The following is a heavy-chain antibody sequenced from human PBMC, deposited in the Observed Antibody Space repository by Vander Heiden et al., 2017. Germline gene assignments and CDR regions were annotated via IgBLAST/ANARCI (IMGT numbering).Heavy chain of an antibody. D-gene: IGHD6-6*01. CDR3: ARGPSSSSGNYFDY. V-gene: IGHV3-33*01. CDR1: GFTFSSYG. J-gene: IGHJ4*02. Sequence: QVQLVESGGDVVQPGRSLRLSCAASGFTFSSYGMHWFRQATGKGLEWVAVIWYDGSNKYYADSVKGRFTISRDNSKNTLYLKMNSLRAEDTAVYYCARGPSSSSGNYFDYWGQGTLVTVSS. CDR2: IWYDGSNK.